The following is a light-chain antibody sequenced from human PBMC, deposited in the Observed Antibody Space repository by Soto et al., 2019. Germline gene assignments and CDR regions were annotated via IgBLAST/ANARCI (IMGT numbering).Light chain of an antibody. CDR2: DVN. V-gene: IGLV2-14*03. J-gene: IGLJ2*01. Sequence: QSALTQPASVSGSSGQSITISCTGTSSDVGTYNSVSWYQQHPGKAPKLIIYDVNNRPSGVSNRFSGSKSGNTASLTISGLQAEDEADYFCSSPTSSTTLGFGRGTKLTVL. CDR3: SSPTSSTTLG. CDR1: SSDVGTYNS.